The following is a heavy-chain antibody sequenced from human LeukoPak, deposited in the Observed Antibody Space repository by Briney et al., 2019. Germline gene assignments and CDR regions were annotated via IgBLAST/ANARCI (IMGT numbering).Heavy chain of an antibody. CDR1: GYTFTGYY. D-gene: IGHD3-10*01. J-gene: IGHJ4*02. CDR3: ARVVILLPDSGTFYSFERQNFDY. CDR2: INPNSGGT. Sequence: ASVKVSCKASGYTFTGYYMHWVRQAPGQGLEWMGWINPNSGGTNYAQKFQGRVTMTRDSSISTAYMELSRLRSDDTAVYYCARVVILLPDSGTFYSFERQNFDYWGQGTLVIVS. V-gene: IGHV1-2*02.